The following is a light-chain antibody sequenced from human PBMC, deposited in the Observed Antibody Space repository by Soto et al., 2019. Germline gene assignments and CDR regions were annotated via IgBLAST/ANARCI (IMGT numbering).Light chain of an antibody. CDR2: DAS. Sequence: EIVLTQSPATLSLSPGERATLSCRASQSVSSSLGWYQQIPGQAPRLLIYDASNRATGIPARFSGSGSGTDFTLTISCLEPEDFAVYYCQQRSNWPRTFGQGTKLEIK. J-gene: IGKJ2*01. CDR3: QQRSNWPRT. CDR1: QSVSSS. V-gene: IGKV3-11*01.